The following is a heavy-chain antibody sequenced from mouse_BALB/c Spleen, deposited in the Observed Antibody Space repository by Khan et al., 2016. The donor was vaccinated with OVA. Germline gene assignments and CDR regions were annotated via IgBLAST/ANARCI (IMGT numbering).Heavy chain of an antibody. CDR3: AKWGTRYYAMDY. CDR1: GFSLTNYG. V-gene: IGHV2-3*01. Sequence: QVQLKESGPGLVAPSQSLSITCTVSGFSLTNYGVSWVRQPPGKGLEWLGVLWGDGCTNYHSPLLSRLSISKDNSKSQVFLQLNSLQTDETPTYYCAKWGTRYYAMDYGGQGTSVTVSA. J-gene: IGHJ4*01. D-gene: IGHD3-1*01. CDR2: LWGDGCT.